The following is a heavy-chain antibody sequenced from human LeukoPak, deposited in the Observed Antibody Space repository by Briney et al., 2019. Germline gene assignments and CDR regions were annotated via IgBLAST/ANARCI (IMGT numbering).Heavy chain of an antibody. CDR3: AKASEGQWLVQGY. CDR1: GFTFSSYW. CDR2: INSDGSST. V-gene: IGHV3-74*01. J-gene: IGHJ4*02. D-gene: IGHD6-19*01. Sequence: GGSLRLSCAASGFTFSSYWMHWVRQAPGKGLVWVSRINSDGSSTSYADSVKGRFTISRDNAKNTLYLQMSNLRAEDTAMYYCAKASEGQWLVQGYWGQGTLVSVSA.